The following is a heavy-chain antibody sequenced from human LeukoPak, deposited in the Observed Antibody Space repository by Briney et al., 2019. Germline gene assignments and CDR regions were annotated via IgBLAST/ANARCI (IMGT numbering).Heavy chain of an antibody. CDR3: AMAQYYFDY. V-gene: IGHV4-34*01. J-gene: IGHJ4*02. CDR1: GGSISSYY. Sequence: SETLSLTCTVSGGSISSYYWSWIRQPPGKGLEWIGEINHSGSTNYNPSLKSRVTISVDTSKNQFSLKLSSVTAADTAVYYCAMAQYYFDYWGQGTLVTVSS. CDR2: INHSGST.